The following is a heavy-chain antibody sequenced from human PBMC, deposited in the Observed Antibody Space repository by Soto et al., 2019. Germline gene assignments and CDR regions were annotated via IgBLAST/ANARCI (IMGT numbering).Heavy chain of an antibody. CDR2: IKEDGSEK. V-gene: IGHV3-7*01. J-gene: IGHJ4*02. Sequence: GGSLGLSCAAXGFSFGSYYMRWVRQAPGKGLEWVANIKEDGSEKYYVDSVKGRFTISRDNAKNSLYLQMISLRAEDTAVYYCARDGRKGGYSSRQYCGKGTLFTVAS. CDR1: GFSFGSYY. CDR3: ARDGRKGGYSSRQY. D-gene: IGHD6-13*01.